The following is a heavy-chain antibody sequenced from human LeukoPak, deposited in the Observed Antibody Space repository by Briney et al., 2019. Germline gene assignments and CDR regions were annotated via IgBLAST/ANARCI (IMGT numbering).Heavy chain of an antibody. CDR3: AKDPNGHYVGAFDT. CDR1: GFTITAYA. V-gene: IGHV3-23*01. D-gene: IGHD4-17*01. CDR2: IGITSEYI. Sequence: GGSLRLSCAATGFTITAYAMSWVRQSPGKGLEWVSGIGITSEYIHYADSVKGRFTISSDNSKNTVYLEMSSLRAEDAAVYYCAKDPNGHYVGAFDTWGQGTMVIVSS. J-gene: IGHJ3*02.